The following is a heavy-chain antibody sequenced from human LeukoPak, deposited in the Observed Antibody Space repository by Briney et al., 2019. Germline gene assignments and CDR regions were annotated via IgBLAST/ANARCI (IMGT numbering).Heavy chain of an antibody. V-gene: IGHV3-30-3*01. D-gene: IGHD3-16*01. CDR3: ARDHLGSFDY. J-gene: IGHJ4*02. CDR1: GFTFSSYA. Sequence: GGSLRLSCAASGFTFSSYAMHWVRPAPGKGLEWVAVISYDGSNKYYADSVKGRFTISRDNSKNTLYLQMNSLRAEDTAVYYCARDHLGSFDYWGQGTLVTVSS. CDR2: ISYDGSNK.